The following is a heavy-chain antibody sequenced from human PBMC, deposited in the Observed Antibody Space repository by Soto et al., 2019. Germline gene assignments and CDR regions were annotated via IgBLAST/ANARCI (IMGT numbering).Heavy chain of an antibody. V-gene: IGHV3-7*01. J-gene: IGHJ1*01. Sequence: GGSLRLSCAGSGFRFTSSTMNWIRQAPGKGLEWVSHINQDGSQTYYVDSAMSSFTISTVNTTTSLYLLMNTLRAEDKAAEYYASVADADGEDYCRHGGQGTVFT. CDR2: INQDGSQT. CDR1: GFRFTSST. D-gene: IGHD2-15*01. CDR3: ASVADADGEDYCRH.